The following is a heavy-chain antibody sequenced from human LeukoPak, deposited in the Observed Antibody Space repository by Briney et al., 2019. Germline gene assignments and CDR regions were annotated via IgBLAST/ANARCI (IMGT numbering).Heavy chain of an antibody. D-gene: IGHD1-26*01. V-gene: IGHV1-69*13. CDR2: ITPIFDTP. Sequence: SVTVSCKVSGGTFSNDSITWVRQAPGQGLEWVGGITPIFDTPNYAPKLQGRLTINADGSTSTVYMELRSLRSEDTAVYFCARGPPPLYSGSYRPLDHWGQGTLVTVSS. CDR3: ARGPPPLYSGSYRPLDH. J-gene: IGHJ4*02. CDR1: GGTFSNDS.